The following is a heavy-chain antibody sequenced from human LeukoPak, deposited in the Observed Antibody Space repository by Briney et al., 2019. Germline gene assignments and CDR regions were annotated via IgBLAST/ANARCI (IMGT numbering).Heavy chain of an antibody. CDR2: VYYSGIT. CDR1: GGSISSDY. D-gene: IGHD3-16*01. J-gene: IGHJ3*01. CDR3: ARRRLGDAFDV. Sequence: SEALSLTCTVSGGSISSDYWSWIRQPPGKGLEWIGYVYYSGITNYNPSLKSRVTISVGTSKNHFSLKLTSVTAADTAMYYCARRRLGDAFDVWGQGTMVAVSS. V-gene: IGHV4-59*08.